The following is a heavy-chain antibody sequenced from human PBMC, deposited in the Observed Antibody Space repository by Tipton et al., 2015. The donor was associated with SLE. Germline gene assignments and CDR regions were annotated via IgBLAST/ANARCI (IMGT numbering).Heavy chain of an antibody. Sequence: TLSLTCTVSGGSISSYYWSWIRQPPGKGLEWIGYIYYSGSTNYNPSPKSRVTISVDTSKNQFSLKLSSVTAADTAVYYCARGSRYYDSGGYHWYLDLWGRGTLVTVSS. V-gene: IGHV4-59*01. D-gene: IGHD3-22*01. J-gene: IGHJ2*01. CDR1: GGSISSYY. CDR3: ARGSRYYDSGGYHWYLDL. CDR2: IYYSGST.